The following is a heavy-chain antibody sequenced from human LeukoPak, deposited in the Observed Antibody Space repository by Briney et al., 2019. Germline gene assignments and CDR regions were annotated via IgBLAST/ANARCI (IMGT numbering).Heavy chain of an antibody. CDR1: GGSISTNY. CDR2: IYPSGST. Sequence: SETLSLTCTVSGGSISTNYWNWIRQSAGKGLEWIGRIYPSGSTNYNPSLKSRVTISLDKTKNQLSLRFNSVTVADTAVYYCARDRGNYPYYSDYWGQGTLVTVSS. CDR3: ARDRGNYPYYSDY. V-gene: IGHV4-4*07. J-gene: IGHJ4*02. D-gene: IGHD1-7*01.